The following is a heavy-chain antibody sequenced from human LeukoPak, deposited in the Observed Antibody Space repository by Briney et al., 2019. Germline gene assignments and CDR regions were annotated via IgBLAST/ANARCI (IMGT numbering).Heavy chain of an antibody. J-gene: IGHJ4*02. CDR1: GFSFSNNA. CDR3: ASTYYYDSSGYYPFDY. CDR2: ISSNGGTT. Sequence: GLSLRLSRSASGFSFSNNAMHCVRQAPGKGLEYVSGISSNGGTTSYTHSSKGRFTISRDNSKKTLYLQMSSLRLEDTAVYYCASTYYYDSSGYYPFDYWGQGTLVTVSS. D-gene: IGHD3-22*01. V-gene: IGHV3-64D*09.